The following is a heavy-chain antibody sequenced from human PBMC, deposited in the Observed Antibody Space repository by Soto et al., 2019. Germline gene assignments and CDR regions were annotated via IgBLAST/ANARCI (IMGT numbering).Heavy chain of an antibody. D-gene: IGHD3-3*01. CDR2: IYYSGST. J-gene: IGHJ6*02. V-gene: IGHV4-39*01. CDR3: ARQISHYDFWSGSYYYYGMDV. Sequence: SETLSLTWTVSGCSISSSSYYWGWIRQPPGKGLEWIGSIYYSGSTYYNPSLKSRVTISVDTSKNQFSLKLSSVTAADTAVYYCARQISHYDFWSGSYYYYGMDVWGQGTTVT. CDR1: GCSISSSSYY.